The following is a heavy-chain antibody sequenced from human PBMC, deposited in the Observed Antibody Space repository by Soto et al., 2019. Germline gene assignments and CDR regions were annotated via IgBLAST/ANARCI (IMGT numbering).Heavy chain of an antibody. V-gene: IGHV1-3*01. J-gene: IGHJ4*02. CDR3: ARESGYPLDY. Sequence: GASVKVSCKASGYTFTSYHITWVRQAPGKRLEWMGSINAGDDNTKYSQNFQGRVTITTDTSASTAYMELSSLRSEDTAVYYCARESGYPLDYWGQGTLVTVSS. CDR2: INAGDDNT. D-gene: IGHD3-22*01. CDR1: GYTFTSYH.